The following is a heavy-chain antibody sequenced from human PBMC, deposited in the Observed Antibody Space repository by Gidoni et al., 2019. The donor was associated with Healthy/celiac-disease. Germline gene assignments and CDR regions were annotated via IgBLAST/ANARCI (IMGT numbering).Heavy chain of an antibody. CDR3: ARDSCSSTSCYYRTIDY. CDR2: ST. V-gene: IGHV4-30-2*05. D-gene: IGHD2-2*01. Sequence: STYYNPSLKSRVTISVDTSKNQFSLKLSSVTAADTAVYYCARDSCSSTSCYYRTIDYWGQGTLVTVSS. J-gene: IGHJ4*02.